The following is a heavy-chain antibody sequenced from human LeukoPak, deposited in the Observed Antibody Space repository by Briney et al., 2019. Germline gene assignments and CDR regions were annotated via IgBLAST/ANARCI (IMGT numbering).Heavy chain of an antibody. CDR3: VRGLDYFDY. D-gene: IGHD6-6*01. J-gene: IGHJ4*02. V-gene: IGHV3-23*01. Sequence: GGSLRLSCAASGFTFSSYEMNWVRQAPGKGLEWVSSITGSGGNTYYADSVKGRFTFSRDNSKNTLHLQMNSLRAEDTAVYYCVRGLDYFDYWGQGTLVTVSS. CDR1: GFTFSSYE. CDR2: ITGSGGNT.